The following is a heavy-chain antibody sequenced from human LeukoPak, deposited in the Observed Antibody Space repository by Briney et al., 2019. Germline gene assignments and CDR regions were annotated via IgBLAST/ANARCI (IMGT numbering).Heavy chain of an antibody. D-gene: IGHD4-17*01. CDR2: IKQYGIEK. V-gene: IGHV3-7*01. J-gene: IGHJ4*02. CDR3: ARDRFYGDYAGVADY. CDR1: GFTLSTFW. Sequence: GGSLRLSCAASGFTLSTFWMGWVRQTPGKGLEWVANIKQYGIEKYYVESVRGRFTISRDNAKNSLFLQMNSLRAEDTAVYYCARDRFYGDYAGVADYWGQGTLVTVSS.